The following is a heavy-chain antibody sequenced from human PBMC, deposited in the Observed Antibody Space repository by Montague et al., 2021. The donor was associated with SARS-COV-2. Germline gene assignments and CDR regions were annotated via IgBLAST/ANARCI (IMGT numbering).Heavy chain of an antibody. Sequence: SLRLSCAASGLNFNMFPINWVRQVPGRGLEWVSRISHSGDTKYYADSVKGRFTISRDHSKNIVYLEMNSLRAEDTAVYYCAKEGLGYCTSICDGLDLWGQGTPVTVSS. CDR1: GLNFNMFP. V-gene: IGHV3-23*01. D-gene: IGHD2-8*01. J-gene: IGHJ6*02. CDR2: ISHSGDTK. CDR3: AKEGLGYCTSICDGLDL.